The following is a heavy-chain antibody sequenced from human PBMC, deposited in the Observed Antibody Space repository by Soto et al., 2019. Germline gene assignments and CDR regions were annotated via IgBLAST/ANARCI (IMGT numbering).Heavy chain of an antibody. CDR2: INHSGST. D-gene: IGHD1-1*01. V-gene: IGHV4-34*01. Sequence: ETLSLTCAVYGGSFSGYYWSWIRQPPGKGLEWIGEINHSGSTNYNPSLKSRVTISVDTSKNQFSLKLSSVTAADTAVYYCARIRRIGTYYYYGMDVWGQGTTVTVSS. CDR1: GGSFSGYY. CDR3: ARIRRIGTYYYYGMDV. J-gene: IGHJ6*02.